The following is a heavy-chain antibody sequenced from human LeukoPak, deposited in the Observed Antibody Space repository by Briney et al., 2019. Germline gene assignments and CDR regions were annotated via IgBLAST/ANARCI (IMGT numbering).Heavy chain of an antibody. CDR3: ARDDGSPGYSSSWSDAFDI. D-gene: IGHD6-13*01. CDR1: GFTFSSYS. Sequence: GGSLRLSCAASGFTFSSYSMNWVRQAPGKGLEWVSGINWNGGSTGYADSVKGRFTISRDNAKNSLYLQMNSLRAEDTALYYCARDDGSPGYSSSWSDAFDIWGQGTMVTVSS. V-gene: IGHV3-20*04. CDR2: INWNGGST. J-gene: IGHJ3*02.